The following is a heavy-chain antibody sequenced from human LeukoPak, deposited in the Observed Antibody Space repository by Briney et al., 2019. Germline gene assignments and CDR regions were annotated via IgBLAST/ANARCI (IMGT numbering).Heavy chain of an antibody. J-gene: IGHJ4*02. D-gene: IGHD2-8*02. CDR1: GFTFSSYW. Sequence: GGSLRLSCAASGFTFSSYWMHWVRQAPGKGLVWVSRINSDGRSTSSADSVKGRFTISRDSAKNTLYLQMNSLRTEDTAVYYCARDQLYCTGGICYFDYWGQGTLVTVSS. CDR2: INSDGRST. V-gene: IGHV3-74*01. CDR3: ARDQLYCTGGICYFDY.